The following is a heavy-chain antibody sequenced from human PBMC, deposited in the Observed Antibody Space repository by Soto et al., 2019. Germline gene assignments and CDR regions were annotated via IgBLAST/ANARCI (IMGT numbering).Heavy chain of an antibody. Sequence: EVQLVESGGGLVKPGGSLRLSCEASGFSFSTYSVHWVRQAPGKGLEWVSSIGRRNDIYYAESVKGRFTISRDNAKNSVSLQMTSLRDEDTAVYYCAREETAWPLAYGLDVWGQGTTVTVSS. CDR1: GFSFSTYS. J-gene: IGHJ6*02. V-gene: IGHV3-21*01. CDR3: AREETAWPLAYGLDV. D-gene: IGHD2-21*02. CDR2: IGRRNDI.